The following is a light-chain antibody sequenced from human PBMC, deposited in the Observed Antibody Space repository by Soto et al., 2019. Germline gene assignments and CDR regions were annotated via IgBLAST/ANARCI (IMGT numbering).Light chain of an antibody. CDR1: SSDVGGYNY. V-gene: IGLV2-11*01. CDR2: NVS. Sequence: QSALTQPRSASGSPGQSVTISCTGTSSDVGGYNYVSWYQQHPGKAPKLIIYNVSKRPSGVPDRFSGSKSGNTASLTISGLQAEDEADYYCCSYAGSYTWVFGGGTKLTVL. J-gene: IGLJ3*02. CDR3: CSYAGSYTWV.